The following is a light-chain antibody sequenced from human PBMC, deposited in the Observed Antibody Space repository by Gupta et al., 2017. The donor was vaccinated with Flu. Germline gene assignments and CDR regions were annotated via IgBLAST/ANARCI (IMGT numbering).Light chain of an antibody. Sequence: QSALTQPRSVSGSPGQSVTISCPGSSSDVINYNYVSWYQHHPGKAPKLMIYSVTTRPSGVPDRFSGSKSGNTASLTISGLQADDEADYYCCSHAGNKKWVFGGGTKLTVL. CDR3: CSHAGNKKWV. V-gene: IGLV2-11*01. CDR1: SSDVINYNY. J-gene: IGLJ3*02. CDR2: SVT.